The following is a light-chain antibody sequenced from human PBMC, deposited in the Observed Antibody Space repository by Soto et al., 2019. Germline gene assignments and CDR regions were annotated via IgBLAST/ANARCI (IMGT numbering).Light chain of an antibody. CDR2: GAS. Sequence: EIVMSKSPATLSVSPGERATLSCRASQSVSSNLAWYQQKPGQAPRLLIYGASTRATGIPARFSGSGSGTEFTLTISSLQSEDFAVYYCQQYNNWLTSGQGTRLAIK. V-gene: IGKV3-15*01. J-gene: IGKJ5*01. CDR1: QSVSSN. CDR3: QQYNNWLT.